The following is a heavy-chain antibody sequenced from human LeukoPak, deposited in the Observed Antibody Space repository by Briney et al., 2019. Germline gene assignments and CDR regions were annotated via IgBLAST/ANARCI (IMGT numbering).Heavy chain of an antibody. D-gene: IGHD3-10*01. CDR2: INHSGST. Sequence: SETLSLTCAVYGGSFSGYYWSWIRQPPGKGLEWIGEINHSGSTNYNPSLKSRVTISVDTSKNQFSLKLSSVTAADTAVYYCARESAAEPKAAYYYGSGRGWFDPWGQGTLVTVSS. CDR3: ARESAAEPKAAYYYGSGRGWFDP. J-gene: IGHJ5*02. V-gene: IGHV4-34*01. CDR1: GGSFSGYY.